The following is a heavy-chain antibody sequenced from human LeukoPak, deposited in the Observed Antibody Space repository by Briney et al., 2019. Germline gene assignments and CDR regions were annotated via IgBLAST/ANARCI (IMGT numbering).Heavy chain of an antibody. D-gene: IGHD1-26*01. CDR1: GFTFNTYA. CDR2: ISGSGGTS. J-gene: IGHJ4*02. V-gene: IGHV3-23*01. Sequence: GGSLRLSCAASGFTFNTYAMSWVRQAPGKGLEWVSVISGSGGTSYHADSVKGRFTISRDNSKNTLYLQMNSLRAEDTAVYYCAKRLVGSYPFDYWGQGTLVTVSS. CDR3: AKRLVGSYPFDY.